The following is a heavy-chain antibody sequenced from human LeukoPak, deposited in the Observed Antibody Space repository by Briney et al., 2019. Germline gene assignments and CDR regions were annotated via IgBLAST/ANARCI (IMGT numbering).Heavy chain of an antibody. CDR3: ARGDSGFFDY. J-gene: IGHJ4*02. V-gene: IGHV3-13*01. CDR1: GFTFSSYD. Sequence: AGGSLRLSCAASGFTFSSYDMHWVRQATGKGLEWVSAIGTAGDTYYPGSVKGRFTISRENAKNSLYLQMNSLRAGETAVYYCARGDSGFFDYWGQGTLVTVSS. CDR2: IGTAGDT. D-gene: IGHD2-15*01.